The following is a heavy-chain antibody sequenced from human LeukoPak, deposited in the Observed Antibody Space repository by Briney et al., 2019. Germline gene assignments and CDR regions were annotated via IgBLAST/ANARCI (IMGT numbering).Heavy chain of an antibody. Sequence: PSETLSDSRGVSGYSINSAYYWGWIRQPPGKGLEWIGNLFPGLNTENNPSLNGRVTISLDASRHLFSLRLTSVTAADTALYFCAGMTSLICRRRFDSWGQGALVTVSS. V-gene: IGHV4-38-2*01. CDR1: GYSINSAYY. J-gene: IGHJ4*02. CDR3: AGMTSLICRRRFDS. D-gene: IGHD3-16*02. CDR2: LFPGLNT.